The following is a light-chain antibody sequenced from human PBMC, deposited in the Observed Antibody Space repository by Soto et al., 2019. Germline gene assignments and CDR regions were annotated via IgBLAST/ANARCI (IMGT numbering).Light chain of an antibody. CDR1: STNLGAGYD. CDR2: GNS. CDR3: QSYDFSLSTSRV. V-gene: IGLV1-40*01. Sequence: QSVLTQPPSVSGAPGQRVTISCTGSSTNLGAGYDVHWYQQFPGRAPKLLIHGNSNRPSGVPDRFSGSKSGISASLAIAGLQPDDEADYYCQSYDFSLSTSRVFGGGTKLTVL. J-gene: IGLJ2*01.